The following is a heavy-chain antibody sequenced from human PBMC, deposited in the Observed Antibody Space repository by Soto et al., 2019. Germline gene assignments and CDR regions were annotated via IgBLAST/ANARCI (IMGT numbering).Heavy chain of an antibody. D-gene: IGHD3-16*01. CDR1: GFSLSNSGEG. CDR2: IYWDDEK. J-gene: IGHJ4*02. CDR3: AQIRGTGIIMGAY. Sequence: QITLKESGPTLVQSTQTVTLTCTFSGFSLSNSGEGVAWIRQPPGTALEWLTLIYWDDEKHYTTSPKSRINSFQDTSKTPVVLTMTNMQSVDTGPYSCAQIRGTGIIMGAYWCQGTLVSVSS. V-gene: IGHV2-5*02.